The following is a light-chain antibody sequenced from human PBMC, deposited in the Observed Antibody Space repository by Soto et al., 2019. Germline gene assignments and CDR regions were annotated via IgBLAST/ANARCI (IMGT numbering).Light chain of an antibody. CDR2: DAS. Sequence: EIVLTLSPAILSMSPGERATLSCRASQSASSYFAWYQQKPGQAPRLLIYDASNRATGVPARFSGSGSGTDFTLTISSLEPEDFAVYYCQQRRYWPVTFGQGTKVEIK. CDR3: QQRRYWPVT. J-gene: IGKJ1*01. CDR1: QSASSY. V-gene: IGKV3-11*01.